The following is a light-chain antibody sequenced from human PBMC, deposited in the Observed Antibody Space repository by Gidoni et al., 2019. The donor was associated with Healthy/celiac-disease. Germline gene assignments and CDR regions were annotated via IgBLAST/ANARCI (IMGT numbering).Light chain of an antibody. CDR1: QSFSSNY. J-gene: IGKJ1*01. CDR2: STF. V-gene: IGKV3-20*01. Sequence: EMVLTQSPGTLSLSPGERATLSCRASQSFSSNYLAWYQQKPGQAPRLLIFSTFNRATGIPDRFRGSWSGTDFTLTITSLEPEDFAVYYCQQYGRSPPWTFGQGTKVEIK. CDR3: QQYGRSPPWT.